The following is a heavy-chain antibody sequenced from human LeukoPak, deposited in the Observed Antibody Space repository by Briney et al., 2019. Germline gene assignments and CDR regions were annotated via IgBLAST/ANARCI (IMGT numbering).Heavy chain of an antibody. V-gene: IGHV1-8*01. D-gene: IGHD3-3*01. CDR2: MNPNSGNT. CDR3: ARSPPSRIWKLDNWFDP. J-gene: IGHJ5*02. Sequence: ASVKVSCKASGYTFTSYDINWVRQATGQGLEWMGWMNPNSGNTGYAQKFQGRVTMTRNTSISTAYMELSSLRSEDTAVYYCARSPPSRIWKLDNWFDPWGQGTLVTVSS. CDR1: GYTFTSYD.